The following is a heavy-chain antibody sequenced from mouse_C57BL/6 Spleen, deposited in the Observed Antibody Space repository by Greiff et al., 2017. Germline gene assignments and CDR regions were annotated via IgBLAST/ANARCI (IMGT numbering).Heavy chain of an antibody. CDR1: GYTFTSYW. J-gene: IGHJ3*01. CDR2: IHPNSGST. D-gene: IGHD2-4*01. Sequence: QVQLQQPGAELVKPGASVKLSCKASGYTFTSYWMHWVKQRPGQGLEWIGMIHPNSGSTNYNEKFKSKATLTVDKSSSTAYMQLSSLTSEDSAVYYCASPSIYYDYAWFAYWGQGTLVTVSA. CDR3: ASPSIYYDYAWFAY. V-gene: IGHV1-64*01.